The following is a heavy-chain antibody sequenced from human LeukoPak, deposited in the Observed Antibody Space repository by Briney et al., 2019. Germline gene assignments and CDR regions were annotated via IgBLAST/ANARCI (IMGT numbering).Heavy chain of an antibody. V-gene: IGHV4-39*01. CDR1: GGSISSSSYS. CDR3: AIEAVGRFY. CDR2: IYYSGST. J-gene: IGHJ4*02. D-gene: IGHD3-3*01. Sequence: SETLSLTCTVSGGSISSSSYSWGWIRQPPGKGLEWIGSIYYSGSTYYNPSLKSRVTISVDTSKNQFSLKLSSVTAADTAVYYCAIEAVGRFYWGQGTLVTVSS.